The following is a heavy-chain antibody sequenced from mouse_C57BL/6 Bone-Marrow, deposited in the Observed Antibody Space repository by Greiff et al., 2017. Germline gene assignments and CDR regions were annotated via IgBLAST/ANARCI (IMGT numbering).Heavy chain of an antibody. CDR2: FFPRSGNP. Sequence: VQLQQSGAELARPGAPVKLSCKAFGYTFTRYGISWVKQRTGQGLKWIGEFFPRSGNPYSNEQFKGKAHLTADKPYGTAYMELRSLTSEDSAVYFCVRLGPHYDGSSWYFDVWGTGTTVTVSS. D-gene: IGHD1-1*01. J-gene: IGHJ1*03. V-gene: IGHV1-81*01. CDR3: VRLGPHYDGSSWYFDV. CDR1: GYTFTRYG.